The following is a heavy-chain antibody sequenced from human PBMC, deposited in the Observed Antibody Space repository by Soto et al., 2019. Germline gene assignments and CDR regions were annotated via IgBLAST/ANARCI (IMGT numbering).Heavy chain of an antibody. Sequence: PGESLTLSCKGSGYSFTSYWISWVRQMPGKGLEWMGRIDPSDSYTNYSPSFQGHVTISADKSISTAYLQWSSLKASDTAMYYCTRLSTSRYYYYGMDVWGPGTTVTVSS. CDR2: IDPSDSYT. CDR1: GYSFTSYW. D-gene: IGHD2-2*01. CDR3: TRLSTSRYYYYGMDV. V-gene: IGHV5-10-1*01. J-gene: IGHJ6*02.